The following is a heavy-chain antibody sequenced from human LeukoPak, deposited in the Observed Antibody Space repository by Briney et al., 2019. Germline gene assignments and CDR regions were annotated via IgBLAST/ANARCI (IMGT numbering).Heavy chain of an antibody. CDR3: AREAAAGTIYYFDY. J-gene: IGHJ4*02. D-gene: IGHD6-13*01. CDR1: GLTFSSYG. CDR2: RWYDGSNK. Sequence: GGSLRLSCAAPGLTFSSYGMHLVRQAPGKGLEWVAVRWYDGSNKYYADSVKGRFTISRDNSKNTLYLQMNSLRAEDTAVYYCAREAAAGTIYYFDYWGQGTLVTVSS. V-gene: IGHV3-33*01.